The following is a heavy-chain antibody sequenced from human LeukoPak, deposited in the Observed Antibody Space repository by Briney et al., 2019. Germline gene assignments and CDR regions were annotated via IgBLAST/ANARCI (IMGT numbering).Heavy chain of an antibody. CDR2: IYCSGST. CDR3: ARGDYGDYVGYFDY. V-gene: IGHV4-59*08. CDR1: GGSIRSYY. J-gene: IGHJ4*02. D-gene: IGHD4-17*01. Sequence: SETLSLTCTVSGGSIRSYYWSWIRQPPGKGLEWIGYIYCSGSTNYNPSLKSRVTISVDTSKNQFSLNLSSVTAADTAVYYCARGDYGDYVGYFDYWGQGTLVTVSS.